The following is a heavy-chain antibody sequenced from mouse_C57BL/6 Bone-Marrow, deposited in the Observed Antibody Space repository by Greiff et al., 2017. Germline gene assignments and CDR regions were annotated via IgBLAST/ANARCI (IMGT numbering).Heavy chain of an antibody. CDR1: GYSFTGYY. V-gene: IGHV1-42*01. J-gene: IGHJ2*01. CDR3: ARGYGSS. D-gene: IGHD1-1*01. Sequence: VQLQQSGPELVKPGASVKISCKASGYSFTGYYMNWVKQSPEKSLEWIGESNPSTGGTNSYNQTFKGKATLTVDQSSSTAYMQLNRLTSEDSSVYYCARGYGSSWGQGTTLTVSS. CDR2: SNPSTGGTN.